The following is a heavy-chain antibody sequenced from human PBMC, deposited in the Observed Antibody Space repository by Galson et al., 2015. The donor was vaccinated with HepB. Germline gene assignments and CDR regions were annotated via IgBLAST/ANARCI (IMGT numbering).Heavy chain of an antibody. Sequence: SLRLSCAASGFTFRSYAMHWVRQPPGKGLEWVALISYHGSEKYYADSVKGRFTISRDNSNNTVYLQMNNLRPEDTAVYYCATSYGSGASKGFGDYWGQGTLVTVSS. J-gene: IGHJ4*02. V-gene: IGHV3-30*01. D-gene: IGHD3-10*01. CDR3: ATSYGSGASKGFGDY. CDR1: GFTFRSYA. CDR2: ISYHGSEK.